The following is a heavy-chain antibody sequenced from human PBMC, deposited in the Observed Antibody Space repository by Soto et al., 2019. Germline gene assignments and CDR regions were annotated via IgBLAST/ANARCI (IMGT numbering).Heavy chain of an antibody. CDR1: GFTFSSYN. V-gene: IGHV3-48*02. D-gene: IGHD4-17*01. CDR3: ARPQDNGDYSPDY. J-gene: IGHJ4*02. Sequence: EVPLVESGGGLVQPGGSLRLSCEASGFTFSSYNMNWVRQAPGKGLEWVSYISSSSYTIYYTDSVKGRFTISRDNAKNSVYLQMNSLRDEDTAVYYCARPQDNGDYSPDYWGQGTLVTVSS. CDR2: ISSSSYTI.